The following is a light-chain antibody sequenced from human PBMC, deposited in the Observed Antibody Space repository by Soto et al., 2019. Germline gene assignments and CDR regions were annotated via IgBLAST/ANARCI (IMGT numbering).Light chain of an antibody. V-gene: IGLV1-51*01. CDR3: GTWDSSMSAAGWV. J-gene: IGLJ3*02. Sequence: QSAMTQPPSVSAAPGQKVTISCSGSSSNIGGNYVSWFQQLPGAAPKLLIYHNDKRPSGIPDRFSGSKSGTSATLGITGLQTGDEADYYCGTWDSSMSAAGWVFGGGTKLTVL. CDR1: SSNIGGNY. CDR2: HND.